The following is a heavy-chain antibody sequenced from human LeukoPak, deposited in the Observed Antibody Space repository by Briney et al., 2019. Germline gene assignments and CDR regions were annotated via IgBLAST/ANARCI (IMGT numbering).Heavy chain of an antibody. V-gene: IGHV3-33*06. D-gene: IGHD3-10*01. Sequence: GGSLRLSCAASGFTFSSYGMHWVRQAPGKGLGWVAVIWYDGSNKYYADSVKGRFTISRDNSKNTLYLQMNSLRGEDTAVYFCAKLLNMARGRDTGYYYGMDIWGQGTTVTVSS. CDR1: GFTFSSYG. J-gene: IGHJ6*02. CDR2: IWYDGSNK. CDR3: AKLLNMARGRDTGYYYGMDI.